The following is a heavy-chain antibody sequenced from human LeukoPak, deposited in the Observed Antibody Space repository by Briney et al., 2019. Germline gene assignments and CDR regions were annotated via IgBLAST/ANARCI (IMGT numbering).Heavy chain of an antibody. CDR2: IRSDGTT. Sequence: GGSLRLSCAASGFTVSSNYMSWVRQAPGKGLEWVSVIRSDGTTDYADSVKGRFDVSRDNFKNTLYLQMNSLRAEDTAVYYCARDHGVQLRLGVDGMDVWGQGPTVTVSS. CDR3: ARDHGVQLRLGVDGMDV. J-gene: IGHJ6*02. V-gene: IGHV3-66*01. D-gene: IGHD1-1*01. CDR1: GFTVSSNY.